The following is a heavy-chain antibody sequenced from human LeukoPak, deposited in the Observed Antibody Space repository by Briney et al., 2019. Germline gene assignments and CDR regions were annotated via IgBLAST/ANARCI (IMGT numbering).Heavy chain of an antibody. V-gene: IGHV3-53*01. Sequence: GGSLRLSCEASGFSISNNYMSWVRQAPGKGLEWVSVIYSAGSSLYAESVRGRFTISRDYSTNTLSLQMNSLRAEDTAVYYCARDRSYHDSSGYSWKLESWGQGILVTVSS. CDR2: IYSAGSS. J-gene: IGHJ4*02. CDR1: GFSISNNY. CDR3: ARDRSYHDSSGYSWKLES. D-gene: IGHD3-22*01.